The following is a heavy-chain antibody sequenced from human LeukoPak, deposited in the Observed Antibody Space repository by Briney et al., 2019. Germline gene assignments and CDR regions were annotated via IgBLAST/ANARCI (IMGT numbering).Heavy chain of an antibody. V-gene: IGHV3-7*03. CDR1: GFTFSSYW. J-gene: IGHJ4*02. CDR3: AKDRTYGYFDY. D-gene: IGHD4-17*01. CDR2: IKQDGSEK. Sequence: GGSLRLSCAASGFTFSSYWMSWVRQAPGKGLEWVANIKQDGSEKYYVDSVKGRFTISRDNAKNSLYLQMNSLRAEDTAVYYCAKDRTYGYFDYWGQGTLVTVSS.